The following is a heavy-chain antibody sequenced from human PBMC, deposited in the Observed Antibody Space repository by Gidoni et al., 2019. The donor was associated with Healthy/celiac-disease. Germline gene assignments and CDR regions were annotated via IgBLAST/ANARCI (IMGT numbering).Heavy chain of an antibody. CDR1: GYTFTGYY. Sequence: QVQLVQSGAEVKKPGASVKVSCKASGYTFTGYYMHCVRQAPGQGLEWMGWINPNSGGTNYAQKFQGRVTMTRDTSISTAYMELSRLRPDDTAVYYCARVDCSSTSCYTKPALDYWGQGTLVTVSS. D-gene: IGHD2-2*02. V-gene: IGHV1-2*02. CDR3: ARVDCSSTSCYTKPALDY. J-gene: IGHJ4*02. CDR2: INPNSGGT.